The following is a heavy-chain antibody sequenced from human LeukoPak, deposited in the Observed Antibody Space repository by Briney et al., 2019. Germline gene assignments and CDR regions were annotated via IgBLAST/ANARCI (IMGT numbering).Heavy chain of an antibody. CDR2: IYYSGST. CDR1: GGSISSYY. J-gene: IGHJ4*02. V-gene: IGHV4-59*01. CDR3: ARDSVLRHKWELLNY. Sequence: SETLSLTCTVSGGSISSYYWSWIRQPPGKGLEWIGYIYYSGSTNYNPSLKSRVTISVDTSKNQFSLKLSSVTAADTAVYYCARDSVLRHKWELLNYWGQGTLVTVSS. D-gene: IGHD1-26*01.